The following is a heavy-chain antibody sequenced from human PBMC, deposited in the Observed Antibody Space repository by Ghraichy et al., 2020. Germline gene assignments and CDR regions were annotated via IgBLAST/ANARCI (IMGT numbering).Heavy chain of an antibody. CDR3: ARDLGSGWYFDY. Sequence: GGSLRLSCAAAGFTFSSYWMSWVRQAPGKGLEWVANIKKDGSEKYYVDSVKGRFTISRDNAKNSLYLQMNSLRAEDTAVYYCARDLGSGWYFDYWGQGTLFPVSS. CDR1: GFTFSSYW. CDR2: IKKDGSEK. J-gene: IGHJ4*02. V-gene: IGHV3-7*01. D-gene: IGHD6-19*01.